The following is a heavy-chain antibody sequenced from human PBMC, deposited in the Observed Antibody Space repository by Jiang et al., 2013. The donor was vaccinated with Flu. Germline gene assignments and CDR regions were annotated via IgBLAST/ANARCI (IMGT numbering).Heavy chain of an antibody. V-gene: IGHV6-1*01. Sequence: SVSSNSAAWNWIRQSPSRGLEWLGRTYYRSKWYNDYAVSVKSRITINPDTSKNQFSLQLNSVTPEDTAVYYCARDRGSWLEARLDYWGQGTLVTVSS. CDR2: TYYRSKWYN. J-gene: IGHJ4*02. CDR3: ARDRGSWLEARLDY. D-gene: IGHD6-6*01. CDR1: SVSSNSAA.